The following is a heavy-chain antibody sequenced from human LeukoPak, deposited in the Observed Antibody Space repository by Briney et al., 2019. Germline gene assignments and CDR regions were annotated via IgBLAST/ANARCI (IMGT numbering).Heavy chain of an antibody. V-gene: IGHV3-23*01. Sequence: PGGFLRLSCAASGFTFSNYGMSWVRQAPGKGLEWGSGISGSGGSTYYADSVKGRFTISRDNSKNTLFLQMNILRAEDRAVYYCAKDSLRTVPKASFDSWGQGTLVTVSS. CDR3: AKDSLRTVPKASFDS. J-gene: IGHJ4*02. CDR2: ISGSGGST. CDR1: GFTFSNYG. D-gene: IGHD2-2*01.